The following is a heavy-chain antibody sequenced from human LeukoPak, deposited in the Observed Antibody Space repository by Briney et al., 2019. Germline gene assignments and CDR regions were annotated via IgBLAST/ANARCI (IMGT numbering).Heavy chain of an antibody. Sequence: GRSLRLSCAASGFTFSSYAMHWVRQAPGKGLEWVAVTSVDGSGKFYGDTVKGRFAISRDNSRSTLYLQMNSLRLEDTAVYYCAKEGPGFNQIDYWGQGTLVTVSS. CDR1: GFTFSSYA. D-gene: IGHD1-1*01. J-gene: IGHJ4*02. CDR3: AKEGPGFNQIDY. V-gene: IGHV3-30*09. CDR2: TSVDGSGK.